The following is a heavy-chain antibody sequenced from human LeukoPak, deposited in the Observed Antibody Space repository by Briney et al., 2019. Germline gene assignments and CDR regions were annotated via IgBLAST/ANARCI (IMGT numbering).Heavy chain of an antibody. J-gene: IGHJ3*02. CDR1: GGSISSYY. CDR3: ARDWYCSSTSCPGSFDI. CDR2: IYYSGST. D-gene: IGHD2-2*01. Sequence: PSETLSLTCTVSGGSISSYYWSWIRQPPGKGLEWIGYIYYSGSTNYNPSLKSRVTISVDTSNNQFSLKLSSVTAAYTAVYYCARDWYCSSTSCPGSFDIWGQGTMVTVSS. V-gene: IGHV4-59*01.